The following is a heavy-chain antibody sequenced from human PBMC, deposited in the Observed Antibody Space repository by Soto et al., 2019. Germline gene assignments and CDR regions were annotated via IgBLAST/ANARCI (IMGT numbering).Heavy chain of an antibody. J-gene: IGHJ4*02. CDR3: ARDTGGSGGKGIDH. CDR2: IYYNGNT. Sequence: QVQLRESGPGLVKPSETLSLTCTISGASISSYYWCWIRLPPGKGLEWIGYIYYNGNTDYKPSLPSRVTISIEASKSHFPLRLISVTAADTAVFYCARDTGGSGGKGIDHWAQGTLVTVSS. V-gene: IGHV4-59*01. CDR1: GASISSYY. D-gene: IGHD2-15*01.